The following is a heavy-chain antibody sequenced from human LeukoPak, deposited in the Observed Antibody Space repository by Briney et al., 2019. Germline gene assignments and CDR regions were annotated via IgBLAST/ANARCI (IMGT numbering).Heavy chain of an antibody. CDR3: ARGLTGSRRYFDS. J-gene: IGHJ4*02. Sequence: SETLSLTCAVYGGSFSGYYWSWIRQPPGKGLEWIGEINHSGSTNYNPSLKSRVTISVDTSKNQFSLKLNSVTAADTSVYYCARGLTGSRRYFDSWGQGTLVTVSS. D-gene: IGHD3-10*01. CDR2: INHSGST. CDR1: GGSFSGYY. V-gene: IGHV4-34*01.